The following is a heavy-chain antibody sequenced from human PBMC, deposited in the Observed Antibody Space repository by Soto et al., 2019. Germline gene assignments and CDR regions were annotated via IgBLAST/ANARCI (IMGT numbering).Heavy chain of an antibody. D-gene: IGHD2-21*02. CDR3: ARDGPTYCGGDCYSYFQH. CDR1: GFTFSSYG. V-gene: IGHV3-33*01. Sequence: GGSLRLSCAASGFTFSSYGMHWVRQAPGKGLEWVAVIWYDGSNKYYADSVKGRFTISRDNSKNTLYLQMNSLRAEDTAVYYCARDGPTYCGGDCYSYFQHWGQGTLVTVSS. CDR2: IWYDGSNK. J-gene: IGHJ1*01.